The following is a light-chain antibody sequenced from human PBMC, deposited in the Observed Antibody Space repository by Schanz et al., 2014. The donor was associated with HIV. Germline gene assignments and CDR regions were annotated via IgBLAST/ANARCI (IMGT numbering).Light chain of an antibody. Sequence: QSALTQPASVSGSPGQSITISCTGTSNDVGGHNYVSWFQQHPGRAPKLLIYDVTHRPSGVSNRFSGSKSGNTASLTISGLQAEDEADYYCSSYTSSSPWVFGGGTKLTVL. J-gene: IGLJ3*02. CDR2: DVT. CDR3: SSYTSSSPWV. V-gene: IGLV2-14*03. CDR1: SNDVGGHNY.